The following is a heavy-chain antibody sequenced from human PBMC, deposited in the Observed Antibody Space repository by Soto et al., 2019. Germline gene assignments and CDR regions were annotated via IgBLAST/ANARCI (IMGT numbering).Heavy chain of an antibody. V-gene: IGHV3-23*01. CDR1: GFTFSSYA. CDR3: AKGGNWNSPIDY. J-gene: IGHJ4*02. CDR2: ISGSGGST. D-gene: IGHD1-7*01. Sequence: EVQLLESGGGLVQPGGSLRLSCAASGFTFSSYAMSWVRQAPGKGLEWVSAISGSGGSTYYADSVKGRFTISRDNSKNTRYLQMNSLGAEDTAVYCCAKGGNWNSPIDYWGQGTLVTVSS.